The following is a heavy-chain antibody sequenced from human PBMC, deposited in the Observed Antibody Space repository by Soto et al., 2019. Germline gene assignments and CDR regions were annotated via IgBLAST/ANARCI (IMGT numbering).Heavy chain of an antibody. V-gene: IGHV5-51*01. Sequence: PGESLKISCKGSGYSFTSYWIGSVRQMPGKGLEWMGIIYPGDSDTRYSPSFQGQVTISADKSISTAYRQWSSLKASDTAMYYCARRGTKDYYYYYGMDVWGQGTTVTVSS. J-gene: IGHJ6*02. CDR3: ARRGTKDYYYYYGMDV. D-gene: IGHD2-15*01. CDR1: GYSFTSYW. CDR2: IYPGDSDT.